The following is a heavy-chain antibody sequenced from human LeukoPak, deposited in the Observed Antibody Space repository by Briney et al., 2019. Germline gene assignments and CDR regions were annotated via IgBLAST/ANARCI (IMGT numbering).Heavy chain of an antibody. D-gene: IGHD3-16*02. Sequence: ASVKVSCTASGGTFSSYAISWVRQAPGQGLEWMGGIIPIFGTANYAQKFQGRVTITADESTSTAYMELSSLRSEDTAVYYCARARTLRLRLGELSPRGYFDYWGQGTLVTVSS. CDR1: GGTFSSYA. CDR2: IIPIFGTA. J-gene: IGHJ4*02. CDR3: ARARTLRLRLGELSPRGYFDY. V-gene: IGHV1-69*13.